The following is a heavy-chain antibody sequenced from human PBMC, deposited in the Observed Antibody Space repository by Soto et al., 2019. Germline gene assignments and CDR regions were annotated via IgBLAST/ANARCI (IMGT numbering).Heavy chain of an antibody. CDR3: VKGEYFFDSSGYYPFDY. J-gene: IGHJ4*02. CDR1: GFTFSSYA. V-gene: IGHV3-64D*06. Sequence: GGSLRLSCSASGFTFSSYAMHWVRQAPGKGLEYVSSISTNGGSTHYADSVKGRFTISRDNSKNTQYLQMSSLRADDTAVYYCVKGEYFFDSSGYYPFDYCCQGPLFSVSS. D-gene: IGHD3-22*01. CDR2: ISTNGGST.